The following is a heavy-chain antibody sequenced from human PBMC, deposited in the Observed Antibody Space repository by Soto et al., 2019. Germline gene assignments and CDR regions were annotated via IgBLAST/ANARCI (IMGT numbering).Heavy chain of an antibody. CDR3: ARFSDLARQDFFDY. CDR1: GFTVSSNY. J-gene: IGHJ4*02. V-gene: IGHV3-53*01. CDR2: IYSGGST. Sequence: GGSLRLSCAASGFTVSSNYMSWVRQAPGKGLEWVSVIYSGGSTYYADSVKGRFTISRDNSKNTLYLQMNSLRAEDTAVYYCARFSDLARQDFFDYWGQGTLVTVSS.